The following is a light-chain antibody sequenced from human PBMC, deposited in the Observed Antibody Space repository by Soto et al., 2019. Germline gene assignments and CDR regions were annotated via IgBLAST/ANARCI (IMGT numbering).Light chain of an antibody. CDR1: QSISSW. V-gene: IGKV1-5*03. CDR3: QQYNSYWT. Sequence: DIQMTQSPSTLSASVGDRVTITCRASQSISSWLAWYQQKPGKAPKLLIYEASSLDTGVPSRFSGSGSGTEFTLTISSLQPDDFATYYCQQYNSYWTFGQGNKVEIK. CDR2: EAS. J-gene: IGKJ1*01.